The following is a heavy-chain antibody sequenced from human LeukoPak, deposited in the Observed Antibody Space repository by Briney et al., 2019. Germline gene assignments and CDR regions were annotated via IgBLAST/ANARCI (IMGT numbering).Heavy chain of an antibody. CDR3: AKGSSNFYFDS. Sequence: LAGGSLRLSCAASGFTISTYAMNWVRQAPGKGLEWVSAISGGGGSIYYADSVKGRFTISRDNSKNTLYLQMNSLGVEDTAVYYCAKGSSNFYFDSWGQGTLVTVSS. CDR2: ISGGGGSI. J-gene: IGHJ4*02. D-gene: IGHD1-7*01. V-gene: IGHV3-23*01. CDR1: GFTISTYA.